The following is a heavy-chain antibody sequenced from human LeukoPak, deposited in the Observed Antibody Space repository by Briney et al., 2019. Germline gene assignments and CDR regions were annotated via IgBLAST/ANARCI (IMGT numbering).Heavy chain of an antibody. CDR1: GYSISTGYY. J-gene: IGHJ6*03. D-gene: IGHD2-2*01. Sequence: SETLSLTCAVSGYSISTGYYWAWIRQPPGKGLEWIGSIYRNESTYYNPTLKSRVTISVDTSKNQFSLKLSSVTAADTAVYYCARALPALDDYYYYYMDVWGKGTTVTVSS. V-gene: IGHV4-38-2*01. CDR2: IYRNEST. CDR3: ARALPALDDYYYYYMDV.